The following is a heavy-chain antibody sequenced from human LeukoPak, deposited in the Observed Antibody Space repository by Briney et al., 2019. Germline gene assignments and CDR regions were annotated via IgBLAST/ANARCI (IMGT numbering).Heavy chain of an antibody. J-gene: IGHJ4*02. CDR2: INSDGSST. Sequence: GGSLRLSCAASGFTFSSYWMHWARQAPGKGLVWVSRINSDGSSTSYADSVKGRFTISRDNAKNTLYLQMNSLRAEDTAVYYCASEIGYCSSTSCYFLDYWGPGTLVTVSS. CDR1: GFTFSSYW. CDR3: ASEIGYCSSTSCYFLDY. V-gene: IGHV3-74*01. D-gene: IGHD2-2*01.